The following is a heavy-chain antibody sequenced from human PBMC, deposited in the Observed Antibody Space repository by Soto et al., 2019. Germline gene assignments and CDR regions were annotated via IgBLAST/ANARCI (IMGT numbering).Heavy chain of an antibody. CDR1: GFTVSSNY. J-gene: IGHJ4*02. CDR3: PRAGPYGSGSYYRWFDY. D-gene: IGHD3-10*01. V-gene: IGHV3-53*02. Sequence: EVQLVETGGGLIQPGGSLRLSCAASGFTVSSNYMSWVRQAPGKGLEWVSVIYSGGSTYYADSVKGRFTISRDNSKNTLYLQMNSLRADYTAVYYCPRAGPYGSGSYYRWFDYWGQGTLVTVSS. CDR2: IYSGGST.